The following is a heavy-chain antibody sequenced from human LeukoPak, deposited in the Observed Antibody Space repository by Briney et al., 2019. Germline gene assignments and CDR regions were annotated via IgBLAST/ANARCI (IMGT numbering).Heavy chain of an antibody. Sequence: GESLKISCKGSGYSFSSYWITWVRQMPGKGLEWMGSIDPSDSHTSYSPSFQGHVTISADKSISTAYLQWNSLKASDTAMYYCARPSPHYGENAFDIWGQGTMVTVSS. CDR2: IDPSDSHT. V-gene: IGHV5-10-1*01. CDR3: ARPSPHYGENAFDI. D-gene: IGHD4-17*01. CDR1: GYSFSSYW. J-gene: IGHJ3*02.